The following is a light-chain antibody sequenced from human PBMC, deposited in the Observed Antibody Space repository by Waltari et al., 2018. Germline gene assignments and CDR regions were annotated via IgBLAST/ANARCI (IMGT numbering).Light chain of an antibody. V-gene: IGKV4-1*01. CDR1: QSVFYSSNNKNY. CDR2: WAS. J-gene: IGKJ4*01. Sequence: DIVMTHSPDSLAVSLGERATINCKSSQSVFYSSNNKNYLAWYQQKPGQPPKLLIYWASTRESGVPDRFSGSGSGTDFTLTISGLQAEDVAVYYCQQYYSTPLTFGGGTKVEIK. CDR3: QQYYSTPLT.